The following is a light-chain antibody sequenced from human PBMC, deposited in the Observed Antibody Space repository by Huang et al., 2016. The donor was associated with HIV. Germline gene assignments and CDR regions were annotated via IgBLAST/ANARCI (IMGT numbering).Light chain of an antibody. CDR2: AAS. J-gene: IGKJ3*01. Sequence: DIQMTQSPSSLSASVGDRVTITCRASQTISIYLNWYQQIPGKAPKVLIDAASSLQSGVPSRFSGSGSGTDFTLTISSLQPEDFATYYCQQSYSVPPTFGPGTKVNIK. V-gene: IGKV1-39*01. CDR1: QTISIY. CDR3: QQSYSVPPT.